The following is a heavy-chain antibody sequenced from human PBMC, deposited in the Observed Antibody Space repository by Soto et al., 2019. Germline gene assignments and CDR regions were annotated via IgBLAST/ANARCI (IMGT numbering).Heavy chain of an antibody. CDR3: ARVHSSGWYVEPYDA. CDR2: INWNGAYS. V-gene: IGHV3-9*01. Sequence: EVQLVESGGNLARPGESLRLSCAASGFKFDDYAFHWVRQAPGKGTEWVSGINWNGAYSGYADSVKGRFTISRDNAGNFVYLQMDTLRPEDTALYYCARVHSSGWYVEPYDAWGQGTMVTVSS. J-gene: IGHJ3*01. D-gene: IGHD6-19*01. CDR1: GFKFDDYA.